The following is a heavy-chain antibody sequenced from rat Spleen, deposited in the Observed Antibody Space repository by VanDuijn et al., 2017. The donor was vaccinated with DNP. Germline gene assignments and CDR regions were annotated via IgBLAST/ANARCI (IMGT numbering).Heavy chain of an antibody. CDR2: ISYSGST. CDR3: ARGDYGGYSHWFDY. V-gene: IGHV3-1*01. D-gene: IGHD1-11*01. CDR1: GYSITSHY. J-gene: IGHJ3*01. Sequence: EVQLQESGPGLVKPSQSLSLTCSVTGYSITSHYWGWIRKFPGNKMVYIGHISYSGSTHYNPSLKSRISITRDTSKNQFFLQVDSVTTEDTATYYCARGDYGGYSHWFDYWGQGTLVTVSS.